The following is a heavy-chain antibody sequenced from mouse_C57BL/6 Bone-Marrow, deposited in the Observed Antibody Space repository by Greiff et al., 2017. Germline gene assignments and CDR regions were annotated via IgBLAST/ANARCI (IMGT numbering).Heavy chain of an antibody. D-gene: IGHD1-1*01. V-gene: IGHV1-9*01. Sequence: QVQLQQSGAELMKPGASVKLSCKATGYTFTGYWIEWVKQRPGHGLEWIGEIFPGSGCTNYNEKFKGKATFTADTSSTTAYMQLSSLTTEDSAIYDCARDYYCRSSHFDYWGQGTTLTVSS. CDR1: GYTFTGYW. CDR2: IFPGSGCT. J-gene: IGHJ2*01. CDR3: ARDYYCRSSHFDY.